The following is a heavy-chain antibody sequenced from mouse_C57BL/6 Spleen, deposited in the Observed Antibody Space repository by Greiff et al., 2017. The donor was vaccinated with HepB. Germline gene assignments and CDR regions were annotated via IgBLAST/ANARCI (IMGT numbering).Heavy chain of an antibody. CDR1: GFSLTSYG. Sequence: VQLQQSGPGLVQPSQCLSITCTVSGFSLTSYGVHWVRQSPGKGLEWLGVIWRGGSTDYNAAFMSRLSITKDNSKSQVFFKMNSLQADDTAIYYSAKIGFHDAPAMDYWGQGTSVTVSS. J-gene: IGHJ4*01. V-gene: IGHV2-5*01. D-gene: IGHD2-12*01. CDR2: IWRGGST. CDR3: AKIGFHDAPAMDY.